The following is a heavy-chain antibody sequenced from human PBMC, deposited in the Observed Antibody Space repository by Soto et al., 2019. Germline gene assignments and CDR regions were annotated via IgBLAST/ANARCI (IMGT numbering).Heavy chain of an antibody. CDR3: ARELMGYYDSSGYYWNYYGMDV. Sequence: GGSLRLSCAASGFTFSSYAMHWVRQAPGKGLEWVSVIYSGGSTYYADSVKGRFTISRDNSKNTLYPQMNSLRAEDTAVYYCARELMGYYDSSGYYWNYYGMDVWGQGTTVTVSS. V-gene: IGHV3-66*01. D-gene: IGHD3-22*01. CDR2: IYSGGST. J-gene: IGHJ6*02. CDR1: GFTFSSYA.